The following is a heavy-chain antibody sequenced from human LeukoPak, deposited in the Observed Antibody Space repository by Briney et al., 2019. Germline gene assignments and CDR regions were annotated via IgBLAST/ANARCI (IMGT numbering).Heavy chain of an antibody. V-gene: IGHV3-30-3*01. Sequence: HTGRSLRLSCAASGFTFSSYAMHWVRQAPGKGLEWVAVISYDGSNKYYADSVKGRFTISRDNSKNTLYLQMNSLRAEDTAVYYCARTGIAAAGFDYWGQGTLVTVSS. J-gene: IGHJ4*02. D-gene: IGHD6-13*01. CDR1: GFTFSSYA. CDR3: ARTGIAAAGFDY. CDR2: ISYDGSNK.